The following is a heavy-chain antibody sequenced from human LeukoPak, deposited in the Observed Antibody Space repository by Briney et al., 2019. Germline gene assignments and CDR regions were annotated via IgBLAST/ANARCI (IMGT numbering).Heavy chain of an antibody. CDR1: GFTFTTYW. CDR2: INQEGSDK. J-gene: IGHJ5*01. D-gene: IGHD2-2*01. Sequence: GGSLRLSCAASGFTFTTYWMSWVRQAPGKGLEWVANINQEGSDKYYVDSVKGRFTISRDNAKNSLFLQMNSLRAEDTAVYYCARSGTSALFLSWFDSWGQGTLVTVSS. CDR3: ARSGTSALFLSWFDS. V-gene: IGHV3-7*01.